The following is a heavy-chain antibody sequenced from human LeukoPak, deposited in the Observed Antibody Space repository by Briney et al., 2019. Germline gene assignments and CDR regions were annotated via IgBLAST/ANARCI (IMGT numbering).Heavy chain of an antibody. J-gene: IGHJ6*02. CDR1: GYTFPSYG. CDR3: ARDVPYYYGSGSYFYVMDV. CDR2: ISAYNGNT. Sequence: ASVKVSCKASGYTFPSYGIRWVRPAPGQGLEWMGWISAYNGNTNYAQKLQGRVTMTTDTSTSTAYMELRSLRSDDTAVYYCARDVPYYYGSGSYFYVMDVWGQGTTVTVSS. V-gene: IGHV1-18*01. D-gene: IGHD3-10*01.